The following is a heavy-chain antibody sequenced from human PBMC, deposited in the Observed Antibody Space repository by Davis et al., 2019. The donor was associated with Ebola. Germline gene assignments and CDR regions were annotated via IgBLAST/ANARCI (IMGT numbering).Heavy chain of an antibody. CDR1: GFTFSSYG. Sequence: PGGSLRLSCAASGFTFSSYGMHWVRQAPGKGLEWVAFIRYDGSNEYYADSVKGRFTISRDNSKNTLYLQMNSLRAEDTAVYYCAKVAGLYFDYWGQGTLVTVSS. CDR3: AKVAGLYFDY. V-gene: IGHV3-30*02. D-gene: IGHD6-19*01. CDR2: IRYDGSNE. J-gene: IGHJ4*02.